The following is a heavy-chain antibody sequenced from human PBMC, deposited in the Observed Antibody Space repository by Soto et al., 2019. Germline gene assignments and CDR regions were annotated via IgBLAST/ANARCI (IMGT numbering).Heavy chain of an antibody. D-gene: IGHD6-13*01. CDR2: LSYDGNNK. CDR1: GFTFSSYG. CDR3: AKDGDIAAAGYFFDS. J-gene: IGHJ4*02. V-gene: IGHV3-30*18. Sequence: GGSLRLSCAASGFTFSSYGMHWVRQAPGKGLEWVAVLSYDGNNKYYADSVKGRFTISRDNSKNTLYLQMNSLRAEDTAVYFCAKDGDIAAAGYFFDSWGQGTLVTVYS.